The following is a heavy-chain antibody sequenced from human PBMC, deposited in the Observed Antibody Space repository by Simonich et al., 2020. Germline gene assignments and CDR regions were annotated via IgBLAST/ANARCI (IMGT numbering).Heavy chain of an antibody. CDR1: GGSFSGYY. J-gene: IGHJ4*02. D-gene: IGHD1-1*01. CDR3: ARHLQLGPFDY. V-gene: IGHV4-34*01. Sequence: QVQLQQWGAGLLKPSETLSLTCAVYGGSFSGYYWSWIRHPPGKGLEWIGEINHSGSTNYNPSLKSRVTISVDTSENQFSLKLSSVTAADTAVYYCARHLQLGPFDYWGQGTLVTVSS. CDR2: INHSGST.